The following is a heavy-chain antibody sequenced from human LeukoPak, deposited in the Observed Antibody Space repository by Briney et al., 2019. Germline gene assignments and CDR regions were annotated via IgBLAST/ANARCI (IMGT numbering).Heavy chain of an antibody. CDR1: GFTFSSYA. J-gene: IGHJ6*02. D-gene: IGHD6-19*01. CDR3: ARAGRAVAGSQSYYYYGMDV. CDR2: ISSSGGT. V-gene: IGHV3-23*01. Sequence: GRSLRLSCAASGFTFSSYAMSWVRQAPGKGLEWVSGISSSGGTYYADSVKGRFTISRDNSKNTLYLQMNSLRAEDTAVYYCARAGRAVAGSQSYYYYGMDVWGQGATVTVSS.